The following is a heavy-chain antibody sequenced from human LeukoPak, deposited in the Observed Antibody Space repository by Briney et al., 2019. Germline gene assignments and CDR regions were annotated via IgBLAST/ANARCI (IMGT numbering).Heavy chain of an antibody. Sequence: WASVKVSCKASGYTFTSYYMHWVRQAPGQGLEWMGIINPSGGSTSYAQKFQGRVTMTRDMSTSTVYMELSSLRSEDTAVYYCARDRMGGSYFDALDIWGQGTMVTVSS. D-gene: IGHD1-26*01. V-gene: IGHV1-46*01. CDR3: ARDRMGGSYFDALDI. CDR1: GYTFTSYY. CDR2: INPSGGST. J-gene: IGHJ3*02.